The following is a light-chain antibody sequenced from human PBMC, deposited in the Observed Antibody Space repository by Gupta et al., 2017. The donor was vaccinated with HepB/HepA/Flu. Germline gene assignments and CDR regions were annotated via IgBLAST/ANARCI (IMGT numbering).Light chain of an antibody. J-gene: IGKJ1*01. Sequence: DVVMTQSPLSLPVTLGQPASISCRSSQSCVYSDGNTYLSWFQQRPGQSPRRLIYRVSNRDSGVPDRFSGSGSGTDFTLKISRVEAEDVGFYYCTQGKYWPKTVGQGTRVEIK. CDR2: RVS. CDR1: QSCVYSDGNTY. V-gene: IGKV2-30*01. CDR3: TQGKYWPKT.